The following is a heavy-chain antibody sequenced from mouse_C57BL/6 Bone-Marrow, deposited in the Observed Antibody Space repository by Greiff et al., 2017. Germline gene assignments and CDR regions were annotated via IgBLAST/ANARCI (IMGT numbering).Heavy chain of an antibody. Sequence: EVQRVESGGDLVKPGGSLKLSCAASGFTFSSYGMSWVRQTPDKRLEWVATISSGGRYTYYPDSVKGRFTISRDNAKNTLYLQMSSLKSEDTAMYYCARHLCDYGLNYWGQGTSVTVSS. CDR2: ISSGGRYT. CDR3: ARHLCDYGLNY. D-gene: IGHD2-4*01. CDR1: GFTFSSYG. V-gene: IGHV5-6*01. J-gene: IGHJ4*01.